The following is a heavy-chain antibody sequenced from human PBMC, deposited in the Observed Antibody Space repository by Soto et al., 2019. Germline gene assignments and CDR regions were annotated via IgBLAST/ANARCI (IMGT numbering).Heavy chain of an antibody. J-gene: IGHJ5*02. D-gene: IGHD1-7*01. CDR1: GYIFVNYG. CDR2: ISAYNGNT. Sequence: ASVKVSCKASGYIFVNYGIAWVRQAPGQGLEWMGWISAYNGNTNYAQKLQGRVTMTTDTSTSTAYMELRSLRSDDTAVYYCARVPNNWNYGKNWFDPWGQGTLVTVSS. CDR3: ARVPNNWNYGKNWFDP. V-gene: IGHV1-18*01.